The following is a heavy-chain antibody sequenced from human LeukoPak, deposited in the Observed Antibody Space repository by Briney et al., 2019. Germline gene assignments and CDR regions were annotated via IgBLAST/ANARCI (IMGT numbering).Heavy chain of an antibody. D-gene: IGHD2-15*01. CDR1: GRTFSSYA. CDR2: IIPIFCTA. CDR3: ARGVGTYEVVAAMGYTEMDY. V-gene: IGHV1-69*13. J-gene: IGHJ4*02. Sequence: GVSVKVSCKASGRTFSSYAISWVRQAPGQALEWMGGIIPIFCTANYAQKFQGRVTITADESTSTAYMELSSLRSEDTAVYYCARGVGTYEVVAAMGYTEMDYWGQGTLVTVSS.